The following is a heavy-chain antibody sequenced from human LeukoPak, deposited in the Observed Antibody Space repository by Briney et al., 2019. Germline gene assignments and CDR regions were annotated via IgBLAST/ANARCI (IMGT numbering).Heavy chain of an antibody. J-gene: IGHJ3*02. V-gene: IGHV3-48*01. Sequence: GGSLRLSCVASGFTFSDFSLNWVRQAPGKGLEWISYIGRAIYYADSVKGRFTISRDNAKNSPYLQMNSLRAEDTAVYYCARDHAYAFDIWGQRTLVTVSS. CDR3: ARDHAYAFDI. CDR1: GFTFSDFS. CDR2: IGRAI. D-gene: IGHD2-2*01.